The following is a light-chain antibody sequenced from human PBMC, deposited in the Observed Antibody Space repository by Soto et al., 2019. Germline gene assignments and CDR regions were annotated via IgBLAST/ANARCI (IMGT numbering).Light chain of an antibody. CDR2: KAS. J-gene: IGKJ1*01. V-gene: IGKV1-5*03. CDR3: QQYNSYSGA. Sequence: DIQMTTSPSTLSASVGDRVTITCRASQSSSSWLAWYQQKPGKAPKLLIYKASSLESGVPSRFSGSGSGTEFTLTISSLQPDDFATYYCQQYNSYSGAFGQGTKVDIK. CDR1: QSSSSW.